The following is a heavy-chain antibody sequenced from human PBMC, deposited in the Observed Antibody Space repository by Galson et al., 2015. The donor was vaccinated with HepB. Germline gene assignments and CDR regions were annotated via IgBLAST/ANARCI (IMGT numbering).Heavy chain of an antibody. CDR3: ARTKQQLVPYYYYYMDV. Sequence: SVKVSCKASGGTFSSYAISWVRQAPGQGLEWMGGIIPILGIANYAQKFQGRVTITADKSTSTAYMELSSLRSEGTAVYYCARTKQQLVPYYYYYMDVWGKGTTVTVSS. V-gene: IGHV1-69*10. D-gene: IGHD6-13*01. J-gene: IGHJ6*03. CDR2: IIPILGIA. CDR1: GGTFSSYA.